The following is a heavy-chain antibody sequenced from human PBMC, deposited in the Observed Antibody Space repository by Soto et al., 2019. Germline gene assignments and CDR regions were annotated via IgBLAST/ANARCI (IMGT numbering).Heavy chain of an antibody. D-gene: IGHD1-26*01. J-gene: IGHJ4*02. V-gene: IGHV3-7*05. Sequence: EVQLVESGGGLVQPGGSLRLSCAASGFVFSDYWMTWVRQAPGKGLEWVANIRQDGGQIYYLDSVKGRFTISRDNAKNALFLQMNSLGADDTAVYYCARTGYINAYYYSYYDFWGQGTLVTVSS. CDR1: GFVFSDYW. CDR2: IRQDGGQI. CDR3: ARTGYINAYYYSYYDF.